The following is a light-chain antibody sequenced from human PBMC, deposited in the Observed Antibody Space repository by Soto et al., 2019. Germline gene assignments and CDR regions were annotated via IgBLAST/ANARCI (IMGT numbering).Light chain of an antibody. CDR1: QSVRRD. CDR2: DAS. J-gene: IGKJ4*01. V-gene: IGKV3D-20*01. Sequence: EVVLTQSAATLSLSPGERATLSCGASQSVRRDLAWYQQKPGQAPRLLIYDASSRATGIPDRFSGSGYGTDFNLTISRLEPEDFAVFYCQQYGSSPLTFGGGTKVDIK. CDR3: QQYGSSPLT.